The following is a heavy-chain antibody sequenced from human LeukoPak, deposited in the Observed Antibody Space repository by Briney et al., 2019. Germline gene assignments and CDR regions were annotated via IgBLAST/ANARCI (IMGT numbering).Heavy chain of an antibody. CDR3: ARDLTMFVVVPGY. V-gene: IGHV1-2*02. D-gene: IGHD3-10*02. CDR2: INPNSGDT. J-gene: IGHJ4*02. Sequence: ASVKVSCKASGYTFTGYYLHWVRQAPGQGLEWMGWINPNSGDTNSAQKFQGRVTMTRDTSINTAYMELSRLRSDDTAVYHCARDLTMFVVVPGYWGQGTLVTVSS. CDR1: GYTFTGYY.